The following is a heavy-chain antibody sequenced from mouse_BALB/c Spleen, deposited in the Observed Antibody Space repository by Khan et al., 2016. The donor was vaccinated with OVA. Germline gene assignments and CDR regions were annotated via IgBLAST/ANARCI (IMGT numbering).Heavy chain of an antibody. CDR2: ISDGGSYT. Sequence: EVELVESGGGLVKPGGSLKLSYAASGFTFSDYYMYWVRQTPEKRLEWVATISDGGSYTYYPDSVKGRFTISRDDAKNNPYLQMNRLKSEDTAMYNCARGYYGDPFAYWGQGTLVTVSA. J-gene: IGHJ3*01. CDR1: GFTFSDYY. V-gene: IGHV5-4*02. D-gene: IGHD2-13*01. CDR3: ARGYYGDPFAY.